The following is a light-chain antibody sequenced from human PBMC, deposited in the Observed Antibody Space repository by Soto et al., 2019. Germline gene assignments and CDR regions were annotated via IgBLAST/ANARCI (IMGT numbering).Light chain of an antibody. J-gene: IGKJ1*01. V-gene: IGKV3-20*01. CDR1: QSVSSSY. Sequence: EMVLTQSPGTLSLSPGEGATLSCRASQSVSSSYLAWYQQKPGQAPRLLIYGASSRATGIPDRFSGSGSGTDFTLTISRLEPEDFAVYYCLQYGSSPGTFGQGTKVDI. CDR3: LQYGSSPGT. CDR2: GAS.